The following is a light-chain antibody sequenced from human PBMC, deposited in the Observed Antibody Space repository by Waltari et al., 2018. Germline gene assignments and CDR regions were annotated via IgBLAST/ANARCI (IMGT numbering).Light chain of an antibody. CDR1: QSLLHSNGYTY. Sequence: DIVMTQSPLSLPVTPGEPASISCRSSQSLLHSNGYTYLDWYLQKPGQSPQLLIYSGSNRASGVPDRFSGSGSGTDFTLKISRVEAEDVGVYHCMQALQTPFTFGPGTKVDIK. CDR3: MQALQTPFT. V-gene: IGKV2-28*01. CDR2: SGS. J-gene: IGKJ3*01.